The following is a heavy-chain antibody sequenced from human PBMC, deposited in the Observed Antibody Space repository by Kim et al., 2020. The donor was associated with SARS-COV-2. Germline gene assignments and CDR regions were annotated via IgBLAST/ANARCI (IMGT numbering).Heavy chain of an antibody. CDR3: ARVCPQRWYSSSCFDY. J-gene: IGHJ4*02. V-gene: IGHV4-34*01. Sequence: SLKSRVTISVDTPKNQFSLKLSSVTAADTAVYCCARVCPQRWYSSSCFDYWGQGTLVTVSS. D-gene: IGHD6-13*01.